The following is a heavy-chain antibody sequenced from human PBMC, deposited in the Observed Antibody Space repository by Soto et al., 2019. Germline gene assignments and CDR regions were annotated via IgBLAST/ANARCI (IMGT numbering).Heavy chain of an antibody. CDR3: TADIPNISANYGMDV. J-gene: IGHJ6*02. CDR1: GFIFSNTW. CDR2: IKTKIEGGTT. D-gene: IGHD6-25*01. V-gene: IGHV3-15*07. Sequence: EEQLVESGGGLVEPGGSLSLSCAASGFIFSNTWINWVRQAPGKGLEWVGRIKTKIEGGTTNYAAPVKGRFTVSGDDSKNTVYLHMNSLRTEDTAVYYCTADIPNISANYGMDVWGQGTTVTVSS.